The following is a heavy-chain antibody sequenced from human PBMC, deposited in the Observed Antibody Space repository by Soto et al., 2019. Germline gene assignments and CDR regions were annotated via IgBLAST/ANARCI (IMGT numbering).Heavy chain of an antibody. D-gene: IGHD2-2*01. J-gene: IGHJ6*02. CDR3: AREAGYCSSTSCSAGGYYYGMDV. Sequence: QVQLQESGPGLVKPSETLSLTCTVSGGSISSYYWSWIRQPPGKGLEWIGYIYYSGSTNYNPSLKSRVTISVDTSKNQFSLKLSSVTAADTAVYYCAREAGYCSSTSCSAGGYYYGMDVWGQGTTVTVSS. V-gene: IGHV4-59*01. CDR1: GGSISSYY. CDR2: IYYSGST.